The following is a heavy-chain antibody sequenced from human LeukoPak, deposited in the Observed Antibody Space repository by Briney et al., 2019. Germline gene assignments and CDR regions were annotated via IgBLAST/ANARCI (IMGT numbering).Heavy chain of an antibody. CDR2: MNPNSVRT. CDR3: ARGRYRSDY. Sequence: GASVKVSCKTSGYTLTSYDINWVRQATGQGLEWMGWMNPNSVRTGLAQKFQGRVTMTRNTSINTGYMELTSLRSEDTAVYYCARGRYRSDYWGQGTLVTVSS. D-gene: IGHD1-26*01. CDR1: GYTLTSYD. J-gene: IGHJ4*02. V-gene: IGHV1-8*01.